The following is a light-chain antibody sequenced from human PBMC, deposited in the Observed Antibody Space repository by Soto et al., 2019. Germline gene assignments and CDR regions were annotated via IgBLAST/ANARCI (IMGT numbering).Light chain of an antibody. Sequence: IVLTQSPGTLSLSPGERATLSCRASQSFVNMYLAWYQQKPGQAPRLLMYGASRRPTGIPDRFSGSGSGTDFTLTISSLEPEDFAVYYCQQRSNWPPLTFGGGTKVEIK. V-gene: IGKV3D-20*02. CDR3: QQRSNWPPLT. J-gene: IGKJ4*01. CDR2: GAS. CDR1: QSFVNMY.